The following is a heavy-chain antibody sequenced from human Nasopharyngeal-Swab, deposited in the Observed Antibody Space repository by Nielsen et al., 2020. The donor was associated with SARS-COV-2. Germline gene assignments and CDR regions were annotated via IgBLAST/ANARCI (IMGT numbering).Heavy chain of an antibody. CDR1: GGSFSGYY. CDR3: AIGPDIGGYSRSCYGRRYYYHAMDV. V-gene: IGHV4-34*01. J-gene: IGHJ6*02. CDR2: INHSGST. D-gene: IGHD6-13*01. Sequence: SETLSLTCAVYGGSFSGYYWSWICQPPGKGLEWIGEINHSGSTNYNPSLKSRVTISVDTSKNQFSLKLSSVTAADTAVYYCAIGPDIGGYSRSCYGRRYYYHAMDVWGQGTTVTVSS.